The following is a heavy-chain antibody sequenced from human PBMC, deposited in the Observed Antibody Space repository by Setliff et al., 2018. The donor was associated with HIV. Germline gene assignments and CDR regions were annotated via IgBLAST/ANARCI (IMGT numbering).Heavy chain of an antibody. CDR1: GYTFNSYG. D-gene: IGHD6-19*01. CDR3: ARGVSQAYTYGSGAYYYFDF. CDR2: IATYNGNT. J-gene: IGHJ4*02. Sequence: ASVKVSCKASGYTFNSYGISWVRQAPGQGPEWVGWIATYNGNTNYAQRLQGRVTLTTDTSTSTAYMELRSLRFDDTAVYFCARGVSQAYTYGSGAYYYFDFWGLGTLVTVSS. V-gene: IGHV1-18*01.